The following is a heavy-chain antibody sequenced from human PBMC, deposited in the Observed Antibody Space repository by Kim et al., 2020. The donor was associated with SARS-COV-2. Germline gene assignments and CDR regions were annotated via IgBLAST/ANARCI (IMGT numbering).Heavy chain of an antibody. J-gene: IGHJ4*02. Sequence: SDTLSLTCAVYGGSFSGYYWSWIRQPPVKGLEWIGEINHSGSTNYNPSLKSRVTISVDTSKNQFSLKLSSVTAADTAVYYCARGGEWELLQSWGQGTLVTVSS. CDR2: INHSGST. V-gene: IGHV4-34*01. CDR3: ARGGEWELLQS. CDR1: GGSFSGYY. D-gene: IGHD1-26*01.